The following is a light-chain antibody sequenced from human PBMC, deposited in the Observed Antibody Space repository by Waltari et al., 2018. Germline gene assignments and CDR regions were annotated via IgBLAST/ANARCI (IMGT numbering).Light chain of an antibody. CDR2: DAS. J-gene: IGKJ4*01. CDR3: QQRSNWPGGA. V-gene: IGKV3-11*01. CDR1: QSISTY. Sequence: EIVFTQSPATLSLSPGERATLSCRASQSISTYLAWYQQKPGQAPRLLIYDASNRATDVPARFSGSGSGTDFTLTISRLEPEDFAVYYCQQRSNWPGGAFGGGTKIEIK.